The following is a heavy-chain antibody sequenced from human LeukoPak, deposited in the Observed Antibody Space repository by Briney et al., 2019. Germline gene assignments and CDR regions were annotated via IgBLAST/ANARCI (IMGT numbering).Heavy chain of an antibody. V-gene: IGHV3-21*01. CDR2: ISSSSSYI. Sequence: PGGSLRLSCAASGFTFSSYSMNWVRQAPGKGLEWVSSISSSSSYIYYADSVKGRFTISRDNAKNSLYLQMNSLRAEDTAVYYCAKGFWSGYALFDYWGQGTLVTVSS. D-gene: IGHD3-3*01. CDR1: GFTFSSYS. CDR3: AKGFWSGYALFDY. J-gene: IGHJ4*02.